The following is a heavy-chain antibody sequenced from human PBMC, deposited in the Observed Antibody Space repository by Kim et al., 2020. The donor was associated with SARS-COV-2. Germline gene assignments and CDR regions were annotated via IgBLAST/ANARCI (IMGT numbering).Heavy chain of an antibody. V-gene: IGHV5-51*01. CDR2: IYPGDSDT. J-gene: IGHJ5*02. CDR1: GYSFTSYW. Sequence: GESLKISCKGSGYSFTSYWIGWVRQMPGKGLEWMGIIYPGDSDTRYSPSFQGQVTISADKSISTAYLQWSSLKASDTAMYYCARLRRDYGDEGWFDPWGQGTLVTVSS. D-gene: IGHD4-17*01. CDR3: ARLRRDYGDEGWFDP.